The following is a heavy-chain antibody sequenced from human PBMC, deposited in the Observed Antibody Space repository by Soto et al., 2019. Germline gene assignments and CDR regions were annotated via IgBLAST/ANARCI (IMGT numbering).Heavy chain of an antibody. J-gene: IGHJ4*02. Sequence: TSETLSLTCTVSGGSISSGDYYWSWIRQPPGKGLEWIGYIYYSGSTYYNPSLKSRVTISVDTSKNQFSLKLSSVTAADTAVYYCARAVLMVYAGEYYFDYWGQGTLVTVSS. CDR2: IYYSGST. CDR3: ARAVLMVYAGEYYFDY. D-gene: IGHD2-8*01. CDR1: GGSISSGDYY. V-gene: IGHV4-30-4*01.